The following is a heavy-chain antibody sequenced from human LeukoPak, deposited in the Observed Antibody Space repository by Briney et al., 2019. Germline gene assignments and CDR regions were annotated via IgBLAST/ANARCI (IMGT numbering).Heavy chain of an antibody. Sequence: GGSLRLSCSASGFTFSDYYMSWIRQAPGKGLEWVSYISSSSSYTNYADSVKGRFTISRDNAKNSLCLQMNSLRAEDTAVYYCARAGTGYFTVGGNFDYWGQGTLVTVSS. CDR1: GFTFSDYY. J-gene: IGHJ4*02. D-gene: IGHD3/OR15-3a*01. V-gene: IGHV3-11*06. CDR2: ISSSSSYT. CDR3: ARAGTGYFTVGGNFDY.